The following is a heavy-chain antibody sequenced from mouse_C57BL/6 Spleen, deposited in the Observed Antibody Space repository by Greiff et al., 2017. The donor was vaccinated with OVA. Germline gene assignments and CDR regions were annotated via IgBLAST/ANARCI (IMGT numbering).Heavy chain of an antibody. Sequence: QVQLKQPGAELVKPGASVKLSCKASGYTFTSYWMQWVKQRPGQGLEWIGEIDPSDSYTNYNQKFKGKATLTVDTSSSTAYMQLSSLTSEDSAVYYCARWMNYGSSYGYFDVWGTGTTVTVSS. D-gene: IGHD1-1*01. V-gene: IGHV1-50*01. CDR1: GYTFTSYW. J-gene: IGHJ1*03. CDR2: IDPSDSYT. CDR3: ARWMNYGSSYGYFDV.